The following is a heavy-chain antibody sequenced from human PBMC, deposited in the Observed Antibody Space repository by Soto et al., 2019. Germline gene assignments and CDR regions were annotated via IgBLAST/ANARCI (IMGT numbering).Heavy chain of an antibody. J-gene: IGHJ4*02. CDR2: MNPNSGNT. V-gene: IGHV1-8*01. D-gene: IGHD3-3*01. Sequence: SVKVSCKASGYTFTSYDINWVRQATGQGLEWMGWMNPNSGNTGYAQKFQGRVTMTRNTSISTAYMELSSLRSEDTAVYYCARFDFGVVTSDDYWGQGTLVTVSS. CDR3: ARFDFGVVTSDDY. CDR1: GYTFTSYD.